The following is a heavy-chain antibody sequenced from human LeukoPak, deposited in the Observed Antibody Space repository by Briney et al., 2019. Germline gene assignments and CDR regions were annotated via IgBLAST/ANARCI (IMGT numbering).Heavy chain of an antibody. Sequence: ASGKFSCKASGYSFTSYGISWVRQAPGQGLEWMGWVSALNGKINYEQKLQGRVTMTTDTSTSTAYMELRNLRSDDTAVYYCAREGTYYDILTGYHLWLNYYYYGMDVWGQGTTVTVSS. CDR3: AREGTYYDILTGYHLWLNYYYYGMDV. V-gene: IGHV1-18*01. CDR1: GYSFTSYG. J-gene: IGHJ6*02. D-gene: IGHD3-9*01. CDR2: VSALNGKI.